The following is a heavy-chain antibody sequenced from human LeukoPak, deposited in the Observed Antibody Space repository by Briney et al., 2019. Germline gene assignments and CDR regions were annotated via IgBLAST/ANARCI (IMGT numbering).Heavy chain of an antibody. Sequence: PSETLSLICSVSGDSISMHYWSWIRQPPGKGLEWIGYIDHTGSTNYNPSLKSRVTISVDTSKNQFSLKLSSVTAADTAVYYCARYCSGGSCYGDYFDYWGQGTLVTASS. CDR3: ARYCSGGSCYGDYFDY. V-gene: IGHV4-59*08. CDR2: IDHTGST. CDR1: GDSISMHY. J-gene: IGHJ4*02. D-gene: IGHD2-15*01.